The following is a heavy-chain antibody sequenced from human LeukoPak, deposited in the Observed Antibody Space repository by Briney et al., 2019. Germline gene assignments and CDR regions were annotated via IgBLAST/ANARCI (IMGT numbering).Heavy chain of an antibody. CDR3: ARLEMATITHYYYGMDV. D-gene: IGHD5-24*01. Sequence: KPSETLSLTCTVSGGSISSYYWSWIRQPPGKGLEWIGYIYYSGSTNYNPSLKSRVTISVDTSKNQFSLKLSSVTAADTAVYYCARLEMATITHYYYGMDVWGQGTTVTVSS. CDR2: IYYSGST. J-gene: IGHJ6*02. CDR1: GGSISSYY. V-gene: IGHV4-59*08.